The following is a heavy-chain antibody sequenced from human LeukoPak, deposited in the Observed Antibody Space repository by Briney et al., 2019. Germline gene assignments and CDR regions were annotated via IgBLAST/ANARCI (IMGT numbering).Heavy chain of an antibody. CDR2: IIPIFGTA. D-gene: IGHD3-22*01. CDR1: GGTFSSYA. J-gene: IGHJ3*02. V-gene: IGHV1-69*13. CDR3: ARDHRRRIVDYYDNSGSSAFDI. Sequence: GASVKVSCKASGGTFSSYAISWVRRAPGQGLEWMGGIIPIFGTANYAQKFQGRVTITADESTSTAYMELSSLRSEDTAVYYCARDHRRRIVDYYDNSGSSAFDIWGQGTMVTVSS.